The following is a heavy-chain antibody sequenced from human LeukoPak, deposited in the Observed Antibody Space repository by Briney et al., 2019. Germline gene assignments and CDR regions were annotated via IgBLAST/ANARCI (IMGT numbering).Heavy chain of an antibody. J-gene: IGHJ3*02. CDR1: GYTFTGYY. CDR3: ARPDSSGTPLDAFDI. CDR2: INPNSGGT. Sequence: ASVKVSCKASGYTFTGYYMHWVRQAPGQGLEWMGWINPNSGGTNYAQKFQGWVTMTRDTSISTAYMELSRLRFDDTAVYYCARPDSSGTPLDAFDIWGQGTMVTVSS. V-gene: IGHV1-2*04. D-gene: IGHD6-19*01.